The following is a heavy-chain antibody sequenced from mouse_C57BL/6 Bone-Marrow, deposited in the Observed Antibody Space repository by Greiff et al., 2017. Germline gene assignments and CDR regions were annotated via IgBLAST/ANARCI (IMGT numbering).Heavy chain of an antibody. CDR3: AIRGVWTGPLDY. J-gene: IGHJ2*01. CDR1: GYTFTSYW. V-gene: IGHV1-74*01. Sequence: QVHVKQPGAELVKPGASVKVSCKASGYTFTSYWMHWVKQRPGQGLEWIGRIHPSDSDTNYNQKFKGKATLTVDKSSSTAYMQLSSLKSEDSAVYYCAIRGVWTGPLDYWGQGTTLTVSS. D-gene: IGHD4-1*01. CDR2: IHPSDSDT.